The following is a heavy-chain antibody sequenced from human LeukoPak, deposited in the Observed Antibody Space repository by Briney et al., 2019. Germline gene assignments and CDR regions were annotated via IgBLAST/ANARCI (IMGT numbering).Heavy chain of an antibody. D-gene: IGHD3-10*01. V-gene: IGHV4-39*07. CDR1: GGSISSSSYY. Sequence: PSETLSLTCTVSGGSISSSSYYWGWIRQPPGKGLEWIGSIYYSGSTYYNPSLKSRVTISVDTSKNQFSLKLSSVTAADTAVYYCASSTPIYYHLGNLGGYYFDYWGQGTLVTVSS. CDR3: ASSTPIYYHLGNLGGYYFDY. CDR2: IYYSGST. J-gene: IGHJ4*02.